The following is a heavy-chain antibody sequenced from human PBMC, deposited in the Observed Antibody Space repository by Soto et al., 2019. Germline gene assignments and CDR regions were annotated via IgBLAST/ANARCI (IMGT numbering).Heavy chain of an antibody. Sequence: GGSLRLSCAASGFTFSSYGMHWVRQAPGKGLEWVAVIWYDGSNKYYADSVKGRFTISRDNSKNTLYLQMNSLRAEDTAVYYCARDHCSGTSCYVNYWGQGTLVTVSS. CDR1: GFTFSSYG. CDR2: IWYDGSNK. CDR3: ARDHCSGTSCYVNY. V-gene: IGHV3-33*01. J-gene: IGHJ4*02. D-gene: IGHD2-2*01.